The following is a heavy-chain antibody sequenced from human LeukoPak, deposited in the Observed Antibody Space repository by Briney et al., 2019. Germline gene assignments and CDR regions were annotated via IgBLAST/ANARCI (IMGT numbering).Heavy chain of an antibody. CDR3: ASEVDTAMVT. V-gene: IGHV4-34*01. Sequence: PSETLSLTCAVYGGSFSGYYWSWIRQPPGKGLEWIGEINHSGSTNYNPSLKSRVTISVDTSKNQFSLKLSSVTAADTAVYYCASEVDTAMVTWGQGTLVTVSS. CDR2: INHSGST. CDR1: GGSFSGYY. J-gene: IGHJ5*02. D-gene: IGHD5-18*01.